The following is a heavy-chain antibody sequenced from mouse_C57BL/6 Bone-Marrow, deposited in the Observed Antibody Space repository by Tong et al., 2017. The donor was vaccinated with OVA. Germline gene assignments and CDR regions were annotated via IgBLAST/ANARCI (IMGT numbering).Heavy chain of an antibody. V-gene: IGHV1-4*01. CDR2: INPSSGYT. CDR1: GYTFTSYT. D-gene: IGHD2-2*01. CDR3: ARKDGYDDGRAWFAY. J-gene: IGHJ3*01. Sequence: VQLQESGAELARPGASMKMSCKASGYTFTSYTMHWVKQRPGQGLEWIGYINPSSGYTKYNQKFKDKATLTADKSSSTAYMQLSSLTSEDSAFYYCARKDGYDDGRAWFAYWGQGTLVTVSA.